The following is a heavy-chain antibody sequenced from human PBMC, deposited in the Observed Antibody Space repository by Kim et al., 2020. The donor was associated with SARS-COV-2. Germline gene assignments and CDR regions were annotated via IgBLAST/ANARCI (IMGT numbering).Heavy chain of an antibody. D-gene: IGHD3-10*01. CDR2: IYPGDSDT. CDR3: ARQIESYVSGHFHNYFDS. CDR1: EYSFSDYW. V-gene: IGHV5-51*01. J-gene: IGHJ4*02. Sequence: GESLKISCQGSEYSFSDYWIAWVRQMPGKGLEWMGIIYPGDSDTRYSPSFQGHITFSADKSISTAYLHWISLNASDTAIYFCARQIESYVSGHFHNYFDSWGQGTLVTVSS.